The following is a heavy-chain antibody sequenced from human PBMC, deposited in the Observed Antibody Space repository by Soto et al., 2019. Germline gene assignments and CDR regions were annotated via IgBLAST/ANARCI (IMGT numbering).Heavy chain of an antibody. J-gene: IGHJ5*02. Sequence: ASVKVSCKAFGGTFSSYIISWVRKAPGKGLEWMGRIIPILGIANYAQKFQGRVTITADKSTSTAYMELSSLRSEDTAVYYCAGGYCSSTSCYGGFDPWGQGTLVTVSS. CDR2: IIPILGIA. D-gene: IGHD2-2*01. CDR3: AGGYCSSTSCYGGFDP. V-gene: IGHV1-69*02. CDR1: GGTFSSYI.